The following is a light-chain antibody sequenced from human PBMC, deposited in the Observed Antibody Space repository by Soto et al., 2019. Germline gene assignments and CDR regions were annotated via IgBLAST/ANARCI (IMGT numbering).Light chain of an antibody. CDR3: SSYTSSNTYV. V-gene: IGLV2-14*01. CDR1: SSDVGGHNY. Sequence: QSALTQPASVSGSPGQAITISCTGSSSDVGGHNYVSWYQQHPGKAPQLMIFEVSHRPSGVSNRFSGSKSGDTASLTISGLQAEDEADYYCSSYTSSNTYVFGTGTKLTVL. CDR2: EVS. J-gene: IGLJ1*01.